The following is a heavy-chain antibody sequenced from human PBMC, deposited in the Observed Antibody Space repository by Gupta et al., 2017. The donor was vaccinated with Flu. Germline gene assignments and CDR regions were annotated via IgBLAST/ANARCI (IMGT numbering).Heavy chain of an antibody. CDR3: ARDRPRTEMGAFDI. V-gene: IGHV3-11*01. Sequence: RQAPGKGLEWVSYITSGSTIYYADSVKGRFTISRDNAKNSLYLQMNSLRAEDTAVYYCARDRPRTEMGAFDIWGQGTMVTVSS. J-gene: IGHJ3*02. D-gene: IGHD1-1*01. CDR2: ITSGSTI.